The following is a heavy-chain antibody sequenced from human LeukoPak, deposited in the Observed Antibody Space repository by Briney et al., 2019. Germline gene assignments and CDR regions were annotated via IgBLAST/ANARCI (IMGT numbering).Heavy chain of an antibody. D-gene: IGHD5-12*01. V-gene: IGHV1-69*06. CDR1: GGTFSSYA. CDR3: ARGSRSGYDSTADY. CDR2: IIPIFGAA. Sequence: SVKVSCKASGGTFSSYAISWVRQAPGQGLEWMGGIIPIFGAANYAQKFQGRVTITADKSTSTAYMELSSLRSEDTAVYYCARGSRSGYDSTADYWGQGTLVTVSS. J-gene: IGHJ4*02.